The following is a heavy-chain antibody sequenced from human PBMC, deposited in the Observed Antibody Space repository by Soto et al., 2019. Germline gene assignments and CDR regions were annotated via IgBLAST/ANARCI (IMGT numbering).Heavy chain of an antibody. V-gene: IGHV1-2*02. CDR2: INPNSGDT. Sequence: VASVKVSCKASGYTFTGYYMHWVRQAPGQGLEWMGWINPNSGDTNYAQKFQGRVTMTRDTSISTAYMELSSLRSDDTAVYYCARDQALHYYDSRVPPFDYWGQGTLVTVSS. CDR3: ARDQALHYYDSRVPPFDY. CDR1: GYTFTGYY. D-gene: IGHD3-22*01. J-gene: IGHJ4*02.